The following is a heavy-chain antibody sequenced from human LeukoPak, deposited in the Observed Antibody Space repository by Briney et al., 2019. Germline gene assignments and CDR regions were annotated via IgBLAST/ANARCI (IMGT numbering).Heavy chain of an antibody. CDR3: ARHRGSCSGGSCPNWYFDL. V-gene: IGHV3-33*01. CDR1: GFTFSNYG. Sequence: GRSLRLSCAASGFTFSNYGMHWVRQAPGKGLEWVAIIWDDGSNKYHADSVKGRFTISRDNSMNTLYLQMNSLRAEDTAVYFCARHRGSCSGGSCPNWYFDLWGRGTLVTVSS. J-gene: IGHJ2*01. D-gene: IGHD2-15*01. CDR2: IWDDGSNK.